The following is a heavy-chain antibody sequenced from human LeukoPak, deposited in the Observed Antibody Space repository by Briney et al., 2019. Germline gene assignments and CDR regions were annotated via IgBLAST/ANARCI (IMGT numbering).Heavy chain of an antibody. CDR3: ARVDDFWSGYCNWFDP. V-gene: IGHV4-34*01. J-gene: IGHJ5*02. Sequence: PSETLSLTCAVYGGSFSGYYWSWIRQPPGKGLEWIGEINHSGSTNYNPSLKSRVTISVDTSKNQFSLKLSSVTAADTAVYYCARVDDFWSGYCNWFDPWGQGTLVTVSS. CDR1: GGSFSGYY. D-gene: IGHD3-3*01. CDR2: INHSGST.